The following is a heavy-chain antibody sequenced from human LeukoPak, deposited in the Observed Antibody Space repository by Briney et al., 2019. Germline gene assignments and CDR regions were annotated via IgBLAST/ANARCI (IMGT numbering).Heavy chain of an antibody. V-gene: IGHV4-39*01. CDR1: GGSTRSNIHH. D-gene: IGHD1-26*01. CDR3: ARRRDTSMHDTFVY. CDR2: ISYSGTT. J-gene: IGHJ4*01. Sequence: SSETLTSTCAVSGGSTRSNIHHWDRIRQPPGKGLEWIGSISYSGTTYDNPSLESRVTISVDTSTNQFSLGLTSVTAADTAVYYSARRRDTSMHDTFVYWGRGTLVSFSS.